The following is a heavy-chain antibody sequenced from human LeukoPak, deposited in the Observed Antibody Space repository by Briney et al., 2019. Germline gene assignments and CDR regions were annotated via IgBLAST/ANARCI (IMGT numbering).Heavy chain of an antibody. CDR1: GGSISSYY. CDR3: AREVGATPEGYYYYGMDV. CDR2: IYYSGST. Sequence: SETLSLTCTVSGGSISSYYWSWIRQPPGKGLEWIGYIYYSGSTNYNPSLKSRVTISVDTSKNQFSLKLSSVTAADTAVYYCAREVGATPEGYYYYGMDVWGQGTMVTVSS. V-gene: IGHV4-59*01. J-gene: IGHJ6*02. D-gene: IGHD1-26*01.